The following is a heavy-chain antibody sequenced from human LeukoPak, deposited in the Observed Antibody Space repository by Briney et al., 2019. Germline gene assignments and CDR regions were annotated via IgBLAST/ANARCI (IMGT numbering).Heavy chain of an antibody. Sequence: SETLSLTCTASGGSISSGGSYWSWIRQHPGTGLEWIGYIYYSGSTYYNPSLKSRVTISVDTSKNQFSLKLSSVTAADTAVYYCARQTVDIVVVPAAIWFDPWGQGTLVTVSS. D-gene: IGHD2-2*01. CDR1: GGSISSGGSY. V-gene: IGHV4-31*03. J-gene: IGHJ5*02. CDR2: IYYSGST. CDR3: ARQTVDIVVVPAAIWFDP.